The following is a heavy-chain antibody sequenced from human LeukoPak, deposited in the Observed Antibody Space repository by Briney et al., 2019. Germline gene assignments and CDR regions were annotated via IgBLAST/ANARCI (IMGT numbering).Heavy chain of an antibody. D-gene: IGHD6-19*01. CDR3: AKDLEQWLVQGFDY. Sequence: LPGGSLRLSCAASGFTFSSYSMNWVRQAPGKGLEWVSAISGSGGSTYYADSVKGRFTISRDNSKNTLYLQMNSLRAEDTAVYYCAKDLEQWLVQGFDYWGQGTLVTVSS. CDR2: ISGSGGST. J-gene: IGHJ4*02. V-gene: IGHV3-23*01. CDR1: GFTFSSYS.